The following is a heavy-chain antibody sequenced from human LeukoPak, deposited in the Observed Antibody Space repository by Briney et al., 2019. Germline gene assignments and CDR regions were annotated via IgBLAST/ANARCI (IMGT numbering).Heavy chain of an antibody. Sequence: GGSLRLSCAASGFTFSSFAMSWVRQAPGKGLEWVSGITNSGGSTYYADSVKGRFTISRDNSKNTLYLQMNSLRAEDTALYYCAKGTQSFDFWGQGTLVIVSS. CDR1: GFTFSSFA. CDR3: AKGTQSFDF. J-gene: IGHJ4*02. V-gene: IGHV3-23*01. CDR2: ITNSGGST.